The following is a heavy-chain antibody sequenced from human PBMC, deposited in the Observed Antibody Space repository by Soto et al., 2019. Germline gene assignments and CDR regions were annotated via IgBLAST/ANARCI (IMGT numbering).Heavy chain of an antibody. J-gene: IGHJ6*02. CDR3: ARVRQQLEYYYYGMDV. CDR1: GFTFSSYG. Sequence: GGSLRLSCAASGFTFSSYGMHWVRQAPGKGLEWVAVIWYDGSNKYYADSVKGRFTISRDNSKNTLYLQMNSLRAEDTAVYYCARVRQQLEYYYYGMDVWGQGTTVTVSS. CDR2: IWYDGSNK. V-gene: IGHV3-33*01. D-gene: IGHD6-13*01.